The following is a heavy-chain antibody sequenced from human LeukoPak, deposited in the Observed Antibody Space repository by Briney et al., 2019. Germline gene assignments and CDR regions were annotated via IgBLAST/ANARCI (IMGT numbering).Heavy chain of an antibody. CDR3: AREFSTGVPTSDFDY. J-gene: IGHJ4*02. Sequence: PSETLSLTCTVSGYSISSGYYWGWIRQPPGKGLEWIGSIYHRGSTYYNPSLKSRVTISVDTSKNQFSLKLSSVTAADTAVYYCAREFSTGVPTSDFDYWGQGTLVTVSS. D-gene: IGHD1-14*01. CDR2: IYHRGST. CDR1: GYSISSGYY. V-gene: IGHV4-38-2*02.